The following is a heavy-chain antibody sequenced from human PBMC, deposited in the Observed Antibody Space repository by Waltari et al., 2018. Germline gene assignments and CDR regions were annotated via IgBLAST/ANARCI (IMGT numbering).Heavy chain of an antibody. CDR1: GGSISSSSYY. CDR2: IYYSGST. V-gene: IGHV4-39*07. CDR3: ASGEGIAAAVDY. D-gene: IGHD6-13*01. J-gene: IGHJ4*02. Sequence: QLQLQESGPGLVKPSETLSLTCTVSGGSISSSSYYWGWIRQPPGKGLEWIGSIYYSGSTYDNPSLKSRVTISVDTSKNQFSLKLSSVTAADTAVYYCASGEGIAAAVDYWGQGTLVTVSS.